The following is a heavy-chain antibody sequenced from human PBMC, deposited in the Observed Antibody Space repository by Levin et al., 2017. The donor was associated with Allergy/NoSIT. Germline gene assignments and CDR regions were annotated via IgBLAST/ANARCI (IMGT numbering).Heavy chain of an antibody. V-gene: IGHV1-2*02. D-gene: IGHD3-22*01. CDR2: FNPNSGGA. Sequence: ASVKVSCKASGYTFTGCYMHWVRQAPGQGLEWMGWFNPNSGGANYAQKFQGRVTMTRDTSISPAYMELSRLRSDDTAVYYCARVYYYDSSGYYYGGPFDYWGQGTLVTVSS. CDR3: ARVYYYDSSGYYYGGPFDY. CDR1: GYTFTGCY. J-gene: IGHJ4*02.